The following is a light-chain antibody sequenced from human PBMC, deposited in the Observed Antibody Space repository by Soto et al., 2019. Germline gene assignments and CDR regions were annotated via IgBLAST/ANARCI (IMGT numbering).Light chain of an antibody. CDR1: QRFSTW. Sequence: DIQMTQSPPTLSASVGDRVTITCRASQRFSTWLAWYQQKPGKAPRLLIYDASSLEGGVPSRFSGRGSGTEFTLTISGLQPDDFATYYCQQYNSSPYTFGQGTKLEIK. J-gene: IGKJ2*01. CDR3: QQYNSSPYT. CDR2: DAS. V-gene: IGKV1-5*01.